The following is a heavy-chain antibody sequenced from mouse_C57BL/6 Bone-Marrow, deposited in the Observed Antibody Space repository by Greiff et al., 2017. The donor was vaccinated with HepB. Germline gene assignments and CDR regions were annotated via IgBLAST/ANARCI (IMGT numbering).Heavy chain of an antibody. CDR2: ISSGSSTI. D-gene: IGHD1-1*01. CDR1: GFTFSDYG. J-gene: IGHJ1*03. Sequence: EVMLVESGGGLVKPGGSLKLSCAASGFTFSDYGMHWVRQAPEKGLEWVAYISSGSSTIYYADTVKGRFTISRDNAKNTLFLQMTSLRSEDTAMYYCARAYYYGKAWYFDVWGTGTTVTVSS. V-gene: IGHV5-17*01. CDR3: ARAYYYGKAWYFDV.